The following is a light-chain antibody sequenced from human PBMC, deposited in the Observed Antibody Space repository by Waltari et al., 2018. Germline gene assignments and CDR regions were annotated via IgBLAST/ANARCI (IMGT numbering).Light chain of an antibody. CDR1: ILRVYY. CDR3: SSRDSSGDVI. Sequence: SYELTQDPAVSVALGQTVRITCQGDILRVYYPNWCQQKPGQAPLLVIYGKNNRPSGIPDRFSASTSRNTASLTITGAQAEDEGHYYCSSRDSSGDVIFGGGTKLTVL. CDR2: GKN. J-gene: IGLJ2*01. V-gene: IGLV3-19*01.